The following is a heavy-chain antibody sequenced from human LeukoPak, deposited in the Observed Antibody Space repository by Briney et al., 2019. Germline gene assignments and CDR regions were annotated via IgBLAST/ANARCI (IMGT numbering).Heavy chain of an antibody. Sequence: ASVKVSCKASGYTFTGYYMHWVRQAPGQGLEWMGWINPNSGGTNYAQKFQGRVTMTRDTSISTAYMELSRLRSDDTAVYYCARASQGLGMGKLLPWGQGTLVTVSS. V-gene: IGHV1-2*02. CDR2: INPNSGGT. J-gene: IGHJ5*02. D-gene: IGHD7-27*01. CDR3: ARASQGLGMGKLLP. CDR1: GYTFTGYY.